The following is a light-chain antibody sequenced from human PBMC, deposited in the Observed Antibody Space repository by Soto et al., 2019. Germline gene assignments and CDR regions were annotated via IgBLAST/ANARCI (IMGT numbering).Light chain of an antibody. CDR1: QSISSW. J-gene: IGKJ2*01. Sequence: MTQSPSTLSASVGDRVTITCRASQSISSWLAWFQQKPGQAPSLLIYGVSTRATGVPVRFSGSGSGTEFTLTINSLQSEDFAVYYCQQYNNWPHTFGQGTKVDIK. V-gene: IGKV3-15*01. CDR3: QQYNNWPHT. CDR2: GVS.